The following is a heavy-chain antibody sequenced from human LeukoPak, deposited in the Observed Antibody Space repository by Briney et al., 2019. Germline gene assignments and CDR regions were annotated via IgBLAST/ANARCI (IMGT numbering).Heavy chain of an antibody. D-gene: IGHD3-10*01. Sequence: GGSLGLSCAASGFTFSSYEMNWVRQAPGKGLEWVSYISSSGSTIYYADSVKGRFTISRDNAKNSLYLQMNSLRAEDTAVYYCARVASSFGEMGYWGQGTLVTVSS. CDR1: GFTFSSYE. J-gene: IGHJ4*02. V-gene: IGHV3-48*03. CDR2: ISSSGSTI. CDR3: ARVASSFGEMGY.